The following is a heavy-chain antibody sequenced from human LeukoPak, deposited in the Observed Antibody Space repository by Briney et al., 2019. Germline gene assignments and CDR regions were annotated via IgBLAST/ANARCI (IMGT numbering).Heavy chain of an antibody. J-gene: IGHJ6*03. D-gene: IGHD2-8*01. CDR2: FSGSGGTT. Sequence: GGSLRLSCAASGFTFSSYAMNWVRQAPGRGLEWVSGFSGSGGTTYYADSVKGRFTISRDDSKNTLYLQMNSLRAEDTAVYYCANGNRCTSPNCLGYYYFYMDVWGKGTTVTVSS. CDR3: ANGNRCTSPNCLGYYYFYMDV. V-gene: IGHV3-23*01. CDR1: GFTFSSYA.